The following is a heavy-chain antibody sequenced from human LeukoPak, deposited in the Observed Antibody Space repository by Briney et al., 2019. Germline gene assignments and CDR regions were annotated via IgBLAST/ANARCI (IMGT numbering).Heavy chain of an antibody. Sequence: PSETLSLTCAVYGGSFSGYYWSWIRQPPGKGLEWIGEINHSGSTNYNPSLKSRVTISVDTSKNQFSLKLSSVTAADTAVYYCARGEPSQRIAVANWFDPWGQGTLVTVSS. CDR2: INHSGST. CDR3: ARGEPSQRIAVANWFDP. D-gene: IGHD6-19*01. V-gene: IGHV4-34*01. CDR1: GGSFSGYY. J-gene: IGHJ5*02.